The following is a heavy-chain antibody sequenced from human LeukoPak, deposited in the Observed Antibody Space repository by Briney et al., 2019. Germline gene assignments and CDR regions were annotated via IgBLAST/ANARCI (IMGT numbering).Heavy chain of an antibody. CDR1: GFTFSSYG. CDR2: ISYDGSNK. CDR3: AKGRRLVPDAFDI. V-gene: IGHV3-30*18. D-gene: IGHD3-9*01. Sequence: GGSLRPSCAASGFTFSSYGMHWVRQAPGKGLEWVAVISYDGSNKYYADSVKGRFTISRDNSKNTLYLQMNSLRAEDTAVYYCAKGRRLVPDAFDIWGQGTMVTVSS. J-gene: IGHJ3*02.